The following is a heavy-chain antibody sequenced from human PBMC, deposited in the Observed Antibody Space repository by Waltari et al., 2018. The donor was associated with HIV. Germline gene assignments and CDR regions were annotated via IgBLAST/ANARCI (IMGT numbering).Heavy chain of an antibody. CDR1: GFTFSGYS. Sequence: EVQLVESGGGLVQPGGSLRLSCPASGFTFSGYSMSWVRQATGKGLEWLSYISGSGSIIRYADSVKGRCTISRDNAKNSLYLQMNSLRDEDTAVYYCARSKSYGMDVWGQGTTVTVSS. J-gene: IGHJ6*02. CDR3: ARSKSYGMDV. V-gene: IGHV3-48*02. CDR2: ISGSGSII.